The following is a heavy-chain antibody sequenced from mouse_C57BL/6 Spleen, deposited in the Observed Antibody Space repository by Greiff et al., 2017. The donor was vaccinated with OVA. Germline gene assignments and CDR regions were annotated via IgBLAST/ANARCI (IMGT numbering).Heavy chain of an antibody. Sequence: QVQLQQPGAELVRPGSSVKLSCKASGYTFTSYWMHWVKQRPIQGLEWIGNIDPSDSETHYNQKFKDKATLTVDKSSSTAYMQLSSLTSEDSAVYYCAYSNYADWFAYWGQGTLVTVSA. CDR2: IDPSDSET. V-gene: IGHV1-52*01. J-gene: IGHJ3*01. D-gene: IGHD2-5*01. CDR1: GYTFTSYW. CDR3: AYSNYADWFAY.